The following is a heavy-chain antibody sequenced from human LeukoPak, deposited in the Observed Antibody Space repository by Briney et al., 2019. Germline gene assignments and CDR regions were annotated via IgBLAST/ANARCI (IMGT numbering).Heavy chain of an antibody. Sequence: SQTLSLTCNVSGVSVSLDGFFWNWIRQHPGKALEWIGYVHHNGNAYYNPSLGSRFTISLDTSKNQFSLKVASVTAADTAVYYCARDRPDTTSPSSIGRFDPWGQGTLVTVSS. CDR3: ARDRPDTTSPSSIGRFDP. D-gene: IGHD1-14*01. CDR2: VHHNGNA. V-gene: IGHV4-31*03. J-gene: IGHJ5*02. CDR1: GVSVSLDGFF.